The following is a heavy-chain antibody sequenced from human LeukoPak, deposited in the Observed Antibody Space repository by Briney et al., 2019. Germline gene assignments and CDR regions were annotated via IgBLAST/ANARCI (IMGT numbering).Heavy chain of an antibody. Sequence: GASVKVSCKASGYTFTGYYMHWVRQAPGQGLEWMGWINPNSGGTNYAQKFQGRVTMTRDTSISTAYMELSRLRSDDTAVYYCASDRGYSYGYPLSFDYWGQGTLATVSS. CDR2: INPNSGGT. CDR3: ASDRGYSYGYPLSFDY. CDR1: GYTFTGYY. V-gene: IGHV1-2*02. J-gene: IGHJ4*02. D-gene: IGHD5-18*01.